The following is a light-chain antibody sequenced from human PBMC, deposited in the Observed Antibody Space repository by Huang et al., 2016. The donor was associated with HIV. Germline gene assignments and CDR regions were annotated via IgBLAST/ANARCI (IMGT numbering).Light chain of an antibody. CDR1: QSLGSSS. V-gene: IGKV3-20*01. J-gene: IGKJ2*01. CDR2: ATS. Sequence: EVVLTQSPDTLSLSPGERATLSCRASQSLGSSSLAWYQQKPGQAPRLLIYATSTRPTGSPDRFSGSGSGTDFSLTATRLEPEDFAVYYCQRYGSSPPYTFGQGTKLEI. CDR3: QRYGSSPPYT.